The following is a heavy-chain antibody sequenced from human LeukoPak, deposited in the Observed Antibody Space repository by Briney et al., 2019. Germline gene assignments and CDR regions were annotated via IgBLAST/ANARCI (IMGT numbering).Heavy chain of an antibody. CDR3: ARLRGEAGTHLSYDY. J-gene: IGHJ4*02. CDR1: GGSFSGYY. D-gene: IGHD1-1*01. V-gene: IGHV3-66*04. Sequence: PSETLSLTCAVYGGSFSGYYWSWIRQPPGKGLEWVSVIYSGGNTYYADSVKGRFTISRDNSKNTLHLQMNSLRVEDTAVYYCARLRGEAGTHLSYDYWGQGTLVTVSS. CDR2: IYSGGNT.